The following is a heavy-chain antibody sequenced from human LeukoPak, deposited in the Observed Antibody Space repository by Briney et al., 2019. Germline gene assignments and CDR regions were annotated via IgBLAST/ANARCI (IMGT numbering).Heavy chain of an antibody. Sequence: SETLSLTCTVSGGSINSYYWSWIRQPPGKGLEWIGYIYDSGSTNYNPSLKGRVTISVDTSKNQFSLKLSSVTAADTAVYYCARTKVLPDYYDNSGGFDYWGQGTLVTVSS. CDR3: ARTKVLPDYYDNSGGFDY. D-gene: IGHD3-22*01. CDR1: GGSINSYY. J-gene: IGHJ4*02. CDR2: IYDSGST. V-gene: IGHV4-59*01.